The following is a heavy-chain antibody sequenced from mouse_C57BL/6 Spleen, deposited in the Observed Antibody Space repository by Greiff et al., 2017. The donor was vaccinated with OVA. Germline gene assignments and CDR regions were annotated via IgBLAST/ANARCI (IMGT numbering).Heavy chain of an antibody. Sequence: QVQLQQPGAELVKPGASVKLSCKASGYTFTSYWMQWVKQRPGQGLEWIGEIDPSDSYTNYNQKFKGKATLTVDTSSSTAYMQLSSLTSEDSAVYYCASPSWGFDYWGQGTTLTVSS. CDR3: ASPSWGFDY. D-gene: IGHD4-1*01. CDR2: IDPSDSYT. CDR1: GYTFTSYW. J-gene: IGHJ2*01. V-gene: IGHV1-50*01.